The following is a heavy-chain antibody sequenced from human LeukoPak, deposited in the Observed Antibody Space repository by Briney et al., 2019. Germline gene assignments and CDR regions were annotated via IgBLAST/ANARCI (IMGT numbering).Heavy chain of an antibody. D-gene: IGHD4-17*01. V-gene: IGHV3-33*01. CDR3: AREHTTVTSLLDY. J-gene: IGHJ4*02. CDR2: IWYDGSNK. CDR1: GFTFSSYG. Sequence: GRSLRLSCAASGFTFSSYGMHWVRQAPGKGLEWVAVIWYDGSNKYYADSVKGRFTISRDSSKNTMYLQMNSLRAEDTAVYYCAREHTTVTSLLDYWGQGTLVTVSS.